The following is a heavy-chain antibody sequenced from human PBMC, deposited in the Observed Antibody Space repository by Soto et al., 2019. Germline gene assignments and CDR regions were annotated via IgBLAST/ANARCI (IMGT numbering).Heavy chain of an antibody. Sequence: KPSETLSLTCTVSGGSISSSSYYWGWIRQPPGKGLEWIGSIYYSGSTYYNPSLKSRVTISVDTSKNQFSLKLSSVTAADTAVYYCARHVFDGNNWFDPWGQGTLVTVSS. D-gene: IGHD1-26*01. CDR2: IYYSGST. CDR1: GGSISSSSYY. CDR3: ARHVFDGNNWFDP. J-gene: IGHJ5*02. V-gene: IGHV4-39*01.